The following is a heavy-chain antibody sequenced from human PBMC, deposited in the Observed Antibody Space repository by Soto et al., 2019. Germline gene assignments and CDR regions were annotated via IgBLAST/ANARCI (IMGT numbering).Heavy chain of an antibody. CDR1: GYSFTSYW. CDR3: ARLRGSYRVGSFDY. CDR2: IYPGDSDT. D-gene: IGHD1-26*01. Sequence: GESLKISCKGSGYSFTSYWIGWGRQMPGKGLEWRGSIYPGDSDTRYSPSFQGQVTISADKSISTADLECGSLEGSGTARDDFARLRGSYRVGSFDYWGQGTLVTVSS. J-gene: IGHJ4*02. V-gene: IGHV5-51*01.